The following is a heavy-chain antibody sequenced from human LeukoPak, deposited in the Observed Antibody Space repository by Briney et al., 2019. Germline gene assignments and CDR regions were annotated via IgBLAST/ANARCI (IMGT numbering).Heavy chain of an antibody. Sequence: SETLSLTCTVSGGSISSYYWSWIRQPPGKGLEWIGYIYYSGSTNYNPSLKSRVTISVDTSKNQFSLKLSSVTAADTAVYYCARDDFWSGYFSFGMDVWGQGTTVTVSS. CDR2: IYYSGST. J-gene: IGHJ6*02. D-gene: IGHD3-3*01. CDR1: GGSISSYY. V-gene: IGHV4-59*12. CDR3: ARDDFWSGYFSFGMDV.